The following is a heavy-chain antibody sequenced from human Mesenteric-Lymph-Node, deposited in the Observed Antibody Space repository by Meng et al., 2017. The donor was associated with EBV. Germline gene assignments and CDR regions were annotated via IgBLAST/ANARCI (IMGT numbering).Heavy chain of an antibody. Sequence: QVQLQQWGAGPLKPSETLSLTFAVYGGPFSGYYWGWIRQPPGKGLEWIGEINPSGSTNYNSSLKSRVTMSVDTSKNQFSLKLSSVTAADTAVYYCARYGCSGGSCYPYFDYWGQGTLVTVSS. V-gene: IGHV4-34*01. J-gene: IGHJ4*02. CDR3: ARYGCSGGSCYPYFDY. CDR2: INPSGST. CDR1: GGPFSGYY. D-gene: IGHD2-15*01.